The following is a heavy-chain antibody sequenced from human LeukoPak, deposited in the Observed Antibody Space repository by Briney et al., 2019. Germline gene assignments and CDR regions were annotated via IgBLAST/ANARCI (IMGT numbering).Heavy chain of an antibody. J-gene: IGHJ4*02. V-gene: IGHV3-30-3*01. CDR1: GFTFSSYA. CDR3: ARGTTGTLDY. Sequence: GGSLRLSCGASGFTFSSYAMHWVRQAPGKGLEWVAVISYDGSNKYYADSVKGRFTISRDNSKNTLYLQMNSLRAEDTAVYYCARGTTGTLDYWGQGTLVTVSS. CDR2: ISYDGSNK. D-gene: IGHD1-1*01.